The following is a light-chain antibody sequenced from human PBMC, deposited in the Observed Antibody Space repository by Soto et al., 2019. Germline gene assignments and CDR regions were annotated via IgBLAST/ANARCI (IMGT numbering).Light chain of an antibody. CDR1: RCISSY. V-gene: IGKV1-27*01. Sequence: IRMTQSPSSLSASTGDRVTITCRASRCISSYLAWYQQKPGKVPKLLIYAASTLQSGVPSRFSGSGSGTDFTITISSLQPEDVATYYCQKYNSAPLTFGGGTKVDI. CDR3: QKYNSAPLT. J-gene: IGKJ4*01. CDR2: AAS.